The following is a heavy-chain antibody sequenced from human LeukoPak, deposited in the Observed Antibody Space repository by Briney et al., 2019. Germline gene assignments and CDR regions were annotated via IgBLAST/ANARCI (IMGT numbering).Heavy chain of an antibody. J-gene: IGHJ3*02. CDR2: VFYSGST. D-gene: IGHD3-10*01. CDR3: ARSRRWFGDSFDI. Sequence: SETLSLTCTVSGGSISNYYWSWIRQPPGKGLEWIGYVFYSGSTNYNPSLRSRVTISVDTSKNQFSLKLNSVTAADTAVYYCARSRRWFGDSFDIWGQGTMVTVSS. V-gene: IGHV4-59*01. CDR1: GGSISNYY.